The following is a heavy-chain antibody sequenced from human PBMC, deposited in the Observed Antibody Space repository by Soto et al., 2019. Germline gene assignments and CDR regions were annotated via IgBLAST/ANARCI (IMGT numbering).Heavy chain of an antibody. D-gene: IGHD4-17*01. CDR1: GFTFSSYS. Sequence: EVQLVESGGGLVKPGGSLRLSCAASGFTFSSYSMNWVRQAPGKGLEWVSSISSSSSYIYYADSVKGRFTISRDNAKNSLYLQMNSLRAEDTAVYYCARAPPRLRWSERIDYWGQGTLVTVSS. CDR3: ARAPPRLRWSERIDY. V-gene: IGHV3-21*01. CDR2: ISSSSSYI. J-gene: IGHJ4*02.